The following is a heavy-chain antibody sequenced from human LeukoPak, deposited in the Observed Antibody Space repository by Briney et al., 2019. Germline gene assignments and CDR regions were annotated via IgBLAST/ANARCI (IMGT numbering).Heavy chain of an antibody. J-gene: IGHJ4*02. V-gene: IGHV4-4*02. Sequence: ETLSLTCAVSGVSISSSKWRRWGRQPAGEGVGWIGYIYYSGSTNYNPSLKSRVTISVDTPKNQFSLRLSSVTAADTAVYYCASGNWRYYFDYWGQGTLVTVSS. CDR3: ASGNWRYYFDY. CDR2: IYYSGST. CDR1: GVSISSSKW. D-gene: IGHD1-1*01.